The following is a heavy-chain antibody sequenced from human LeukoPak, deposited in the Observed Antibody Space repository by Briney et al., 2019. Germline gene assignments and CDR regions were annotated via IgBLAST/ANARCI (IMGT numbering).Heavy chain of an antibody. CDR1: GYSFSHYG. CDR3: ARDSPMTHLYLSDSHPFYFNGMDV. J-gene: IGHJ6*02. D-gene: IGHD2-21*02. V-gene: IGHV1-18*01. CDR2: ISAHDENK. Sequence: ASVKLSSKPSGYSFSHYGLTWVRQAPGPGLGGRGWISAHDENKNYAKKFQDRVIMTPDAPPHTGYFEVRSLTYDATAVYYCARDSPMTHLYLSDSHPFYFNGMDVWGHETMVTVSS.